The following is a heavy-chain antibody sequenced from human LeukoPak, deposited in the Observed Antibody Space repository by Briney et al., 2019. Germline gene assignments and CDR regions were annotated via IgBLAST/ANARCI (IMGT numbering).Heavy chain of an antibody. Sequence: SETLSLTCAVYGGSFRGYYWSWIRQPPGKGLEWIGEINHSGSTNYNPSLKSRVTMSVDTSKNQFSLKLSSVTAADTAVYYCARIPPGSGGYYADYWGQGTLVTVSS. D-gene: IGHD3-10*01. J-gene: IGHJ4*02. V-gene: IGHV4-34*01. CDR3: ARIPPGSGGYYADY. CDR1: GGSFRGYY. CDR2: INHSGST.